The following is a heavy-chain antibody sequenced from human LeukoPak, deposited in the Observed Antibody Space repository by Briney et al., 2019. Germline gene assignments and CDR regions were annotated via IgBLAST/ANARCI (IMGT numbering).Heavy chain of an antibody. CDR1: GFPLCSPFY. CDR3: ARGYSSSWFYFDS. D-gene: IGHD6-13*01. CDR2: FYHSGNN. Sequence: SETLSLTCTVSGFPLCSPFYWVWIRPTPGPGLEWIGSFYHSGNNYYNPSLKNRVTMSVDTSKTQFSLHLTSVTAADTAVYYCARGYSSSWFYFDSWGQGTLVTASS. J-gene: IGHJ4*02. V-gene: IGHV4-38-2*02.